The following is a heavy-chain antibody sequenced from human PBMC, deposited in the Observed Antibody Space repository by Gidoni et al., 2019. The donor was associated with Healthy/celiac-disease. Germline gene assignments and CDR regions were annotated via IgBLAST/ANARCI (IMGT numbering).Heavy chain of an antibody. Sequence: EVQLVESGGGLVKSGGSLRLSCAASGFTFSSYSMNWVRQAPGKGLECVSSISSSSSYIYYADSVKGRFTISRDNAKNSLYLQMNSLRAEDTAVYYCARGSTTVRGGAFDIWGQGTMVTVSS. CDR2: ISSSSSYI. D-gene: IGHD4-17*01. J-gene: IGHJ3*02. V-gene: IGHV3-21*01. CDR1: GFTFSSYS. CDR3: ARGSTTVRGGAFDI.